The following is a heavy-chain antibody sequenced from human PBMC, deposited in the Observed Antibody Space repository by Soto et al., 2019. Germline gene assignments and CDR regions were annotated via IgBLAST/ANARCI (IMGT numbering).Heavy chain of an antibody. J-gene: IGHJ4*02. CDR3: ATGRDGYNLPD. D-gene: IGHD5-12*01. Sequence: EVQLVESGGGLVKPGGSLRLSCAASGFTFSSYSMNWVRQAPGKGLEWVSSISSSSSYIYYADSVKGRYTISRDNAKNTLYLQMNSLRAEDTAVYYCATGRDGYNLPDWGQGTLVTVSS. V-gene: IGHV3-21*01. CDR1: GFTFSSYS. CDR2: ISSSSSYI.